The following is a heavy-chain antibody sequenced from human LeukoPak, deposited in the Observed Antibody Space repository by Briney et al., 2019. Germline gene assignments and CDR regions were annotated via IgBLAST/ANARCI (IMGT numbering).Heavy chain of an antibody. Sequence: GGSLRLSCVASGFTFSDYYMGWIRQAPGKGLEWISYITDNGRAMFYADSLKGRLTIFRDNAKKSLYLQMNSLRPDDTALYYCARALADTRNYYLGFDYWGQGTLATVSS. CDR1: GFTFSDYY. V-gene: IGHV3-11*04. CDR3: ARALADTRNYYLGFDY. D-gene: IGHD3-22*01. J-gene: IGHJ4*02. CDR2: ITDNGRAM.